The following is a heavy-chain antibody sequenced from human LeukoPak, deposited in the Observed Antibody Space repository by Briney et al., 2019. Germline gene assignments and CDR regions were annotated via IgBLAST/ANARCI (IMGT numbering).Heavy chain of an antibody. CDR2: ITSSGSVM. J-gene: IGHJ4*02. CDR3: ARVRGYCISTSCYPYYFDY. CDR1: GLIFSGYY. D-gene: IGHD2-2*01. Sequence: PGGSLRLSCAAPGLIFSGYYMGWVRQAPGKGLEWVSYITSSGSVMYYADSVKGRFTISRDNAKNSPYVQLDSLIAEDTAICYCARVRGYCISTSCYPYYFDYWGQGTLVTVSS. V-gene: IGHV3-11*01.